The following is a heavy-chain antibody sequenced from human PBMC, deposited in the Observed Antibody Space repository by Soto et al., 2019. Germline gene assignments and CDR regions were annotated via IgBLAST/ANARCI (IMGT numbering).Heavy chain of an antibody. V-gene: IGHV4-30-2*01. J-gene: IGHJ6*02. CDR1: GGSISSSDYS. Sequence: QLQLQESGSGLVKPSQTLSLTCDVSGGSISSSDYSWSWIRQPPGKGLEWIGYIYHSGTTYYNPSLKSRVTISVDRSKNQFSLKLSSVTAADTAVYYCARAHYGDYGYGMDVWGQGTTVTVSS. D-gene: IGHD4-17*01. CDR3: ARAHYGDYGYGMDV. CDR2: IYHSGTT.